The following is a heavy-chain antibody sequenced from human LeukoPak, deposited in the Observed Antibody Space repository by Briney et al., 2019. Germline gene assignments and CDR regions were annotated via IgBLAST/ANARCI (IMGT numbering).Heavy chain of an antibody. CDR2: ISWNSGNI. D-gene: IGHD2-15*01. J-gene: IGHJ1*01. Sequence: PGGSLRLSCAASGLTFDGYAMHWVRQAPGKGLEWVSGISWNSGNIAYADSVKGRFNISRDNAKNSLYLQMNSLRVDDTAVYYCAQQLGYCSGGTCYFTYWGQGTLVTVSS. CDR1: GLTFDGYA. V-gene: IGHV3-9*01. CDR3: AQQLGYCSGGTCYFTY.